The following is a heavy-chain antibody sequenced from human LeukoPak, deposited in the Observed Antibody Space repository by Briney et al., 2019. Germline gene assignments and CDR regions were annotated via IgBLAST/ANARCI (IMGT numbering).Heavy chain of an antibody. CDR1: GFTFSTYV. V-gene: IGHV3-64D*06. CDR3: VRGTGY. J-gene: IGHJ4*02. CDR2: ISSNGDNT. Sequence: GGSLRHSCSVSGFTFSTYVMHWVRQAPGKGLEYVSAISSNGDNTYYADSVKGRFTISRDNSRNTLYLQMSSLRADDTAVYYCVRGTGYWGQGTLVTVSS. D-gene: IGHD3/OR15-3a*01.